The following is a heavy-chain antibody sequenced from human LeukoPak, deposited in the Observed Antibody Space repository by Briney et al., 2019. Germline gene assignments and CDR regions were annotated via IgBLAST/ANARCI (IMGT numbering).Heavy chain of an antibody. CDR1: GGSISSYY. J-gene: IGHJ6*03. CDR3: ARNRGSTVITDHYYYYYMDV. CDR2: IYSSGST. Sequence: SETLSLTCTVSGGSISSYYWSWIRQPAGKGLEWIGRIYSSGSTNYKPSLKSRVTMSLDTSKDQFSLKLSSVTAADTAVYYCARNRGSTVITDHYYYYYMDVWGKGTTVTVSS. V-gene: IGHV4-4*07. D-gene: IGHD4-11*01.